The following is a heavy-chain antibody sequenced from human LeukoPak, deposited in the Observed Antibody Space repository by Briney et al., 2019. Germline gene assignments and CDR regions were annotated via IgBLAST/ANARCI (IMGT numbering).Heavy chain of an antibody. V-gene: IGHV4-34*01. J-gene: IGHJ4*02. D-gene: IGHD3-10*01. CDR1: GGSFSGYY. CDR3: ARGLYYYGSGSYSPFDY. Sequence: SETLSLTCAVYGGSFSGYYWSWIRQPPGKGLEWIGEINHSGSTNYNPSLKSRVTISVDTSKNQFSLKLSSVTAADTAVYYCARGLYYYGSGSYSPFDYWGQGTLVTVSS. CDR2: INHSGST.